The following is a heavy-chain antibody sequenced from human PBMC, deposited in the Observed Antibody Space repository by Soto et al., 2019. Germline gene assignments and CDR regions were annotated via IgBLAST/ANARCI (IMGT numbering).Heavy chain of an antibody. CDR3: ARDRLYYDFWSGYLDI. CDR2: IIPILGIA. Sequence: GASVKVSCKAFVGTFSSYTISWVRQAPGQGLEWMGRIIPILGIANYAQKFQGRVTITADKSTSTAYMELSSLRSEDTAVYYCARDRLYYDFWSGYLDIWGQGTMVTGSS. J-gene: IGHJ3*02. D-gene: IGHD3-3*01. CDR1: VGTFSSYT. V-gene: IGHV1-69*04.